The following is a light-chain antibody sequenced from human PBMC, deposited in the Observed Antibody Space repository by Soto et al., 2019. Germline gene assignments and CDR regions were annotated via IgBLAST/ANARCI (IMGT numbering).Light chain of an antibody. V-gene: IGKV2D-29*01. CDR3: LQSLHFPLT. J-gene: IGKJ4*01. CDR1: QTLLHSNGKSY. CDR2: EVS. Sequence: EIVMTQTPLSLSVTPGQSASISCRSGQTLLHSNGKSYLYWYLQKAGQAPQLLIYEVSKRFSGVPDRFSGSGAGTDFTLKISRVEAEDVGVYYCLQSLHFPLTFGGGTKVEIK.